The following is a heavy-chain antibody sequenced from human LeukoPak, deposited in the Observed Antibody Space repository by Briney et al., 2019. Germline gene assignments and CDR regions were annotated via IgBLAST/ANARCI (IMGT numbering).Heavy chain of an antibody. V-gene: IGHV7-4-1*02. CDR1: GYTFTSYA. Sequence: ASVKVSCKASGYTFTSYAMNGVRQAPGQGLEGLGWINTNTGNPTYTQGFTGRFVFSLDTSVSTAYLHISSPKAADTAVYCCARSAGVIVVVPAAKFEYSYGFNYYYYYMDVWGKGTTVTVSS. J-gene: IGHJ6*03. D-gene: IGHD2-2*01. CDR3: ARSAGVIVVVPAAKFEYSYGFNYYYYYMDV. CDR2: INTNTGNP.